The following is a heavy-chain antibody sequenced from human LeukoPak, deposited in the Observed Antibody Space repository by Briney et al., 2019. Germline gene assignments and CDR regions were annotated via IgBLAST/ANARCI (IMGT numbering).Heavy chain of an antibody. J-gene: IGHJ5*02. D-gene: IGHD6-6*01. CDR1: GGSISSYY. CDR2: IYYSGST. CDR3: ASEVAARRGNWFDP. V-gene: IGHV4-59*12. Sequence: PSETLSLTCTVSGGSISSYYWSWIRQPPGKGLEWIGYIYYSGSTNYNPSLKSRVTISVDTSKNQFSLKLSSVTAADTAVYYCASEVAARRGNWFDPWGQGTLVTVSS.